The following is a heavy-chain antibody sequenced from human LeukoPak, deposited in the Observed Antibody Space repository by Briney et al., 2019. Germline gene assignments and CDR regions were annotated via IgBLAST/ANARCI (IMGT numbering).Heavy chain of an antibody. Sequence: SETLSLTCAVSGYSISSGYYWGWIRQPPGKGLEWIGSIYHSGSTYYNPSLKSRVTISVDTSKNQFSLKLSSVTAADTAVYYCARQIGVDGYNFDYWGQGTLVTVSS. CDR2: IYHSGST. CDR3: ARQIGVDGYNFDY. CDR1: GYSISSGYY. V-gene: IGHV4-38-2*01. J-gene: IGHJ4*02. D-gene: IGHD5-24*01.